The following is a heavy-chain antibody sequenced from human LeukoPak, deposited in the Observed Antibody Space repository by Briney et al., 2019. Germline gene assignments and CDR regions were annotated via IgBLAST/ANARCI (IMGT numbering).Heavy chain of an antibody. Sequence: PGGSLRPSCTFSGFTFSSYNMDWVRQAPGKGLEWVSSISGSSSYRYYADLVEGRFTISRDNAKNSLFLRMNSLTADDTAVYYCVRGSLYDILTGYHENYFDYWGQGIVVTVSS. CDR2: ISGSSSYR. CDR1: GFTFSSYN. J-gene: IGHJ4*02. D-gene: IGHD3-9*01. V-gene: IGHV3-21*01. CDR3: VRGSLYDILTGYHENYFDY.